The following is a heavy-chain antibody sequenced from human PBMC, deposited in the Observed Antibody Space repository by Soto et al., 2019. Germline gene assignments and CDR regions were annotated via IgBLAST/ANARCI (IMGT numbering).Heavy chain of an antibody. Sequence: QVQLVQAGAEVKKPGSSVKVSCEASGGTFSSYAISWVRQAPGQGLEWMGGIIPIFGTPDYAQKFQGRVTITADESTSTAYMELSSLRSEDTAVYSCAITQQRNYYYGMDVWGQGTTVTVAS. V-gene: IGHV1-69*12. CDR3: AITQQRNYYYGMDV. J-gene: IGHJ6*02. CDR1: GGTFSSYA. D-gene: IGHD3-16*01. CDR2: IIPIFGTP.